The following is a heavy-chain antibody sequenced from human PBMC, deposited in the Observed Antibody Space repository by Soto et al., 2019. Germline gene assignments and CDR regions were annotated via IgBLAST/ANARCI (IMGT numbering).Heavy chain of an antibody. D-gene: IGHD4-17*01. CDR2: IYYSGST. V-gene: IGHV4-39*01. Sequence: SETLSLTCTVSGGSISSSSYYWGWIRQPPGKGLEWIGSIYYSGSTYYNPSLKSRVTISVDTSKNQFSLKLSSVTTADTAVYYCARLPADYGDYGNFDYWGQGTLVTVSS. CDR1: GGSISSSSYY. CDR3: ARLPADYGDYGNFDY. J-gene: IGHJ4*02.